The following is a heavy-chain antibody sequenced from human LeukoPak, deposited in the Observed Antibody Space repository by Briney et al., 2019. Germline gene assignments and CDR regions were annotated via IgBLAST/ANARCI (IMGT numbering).Heavy chain of an antibody. V-gene: IGHV1-8*01. CDR3: ARGPTSYYDCSGYYFVRHFDY. CDR2: MNPNSGNT. J-gene: IGHJ4*02. CDR1: GYTFTSYD. Sequence: GASVKVSCKASGYTFTSYDINWVRQATGQGLEWMGWMNPNSGNTGYAQKFQGRVTMTRNTSISTAYMELSSLRSEDTAVYYCARGPTSYYDCSGYYFVRHFDYWGQGTLVTVSS. D-gene: IGHD3-22*01.